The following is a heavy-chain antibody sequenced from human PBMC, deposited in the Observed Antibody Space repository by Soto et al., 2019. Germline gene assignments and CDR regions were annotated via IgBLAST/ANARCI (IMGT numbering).Heavy chain of an antibody. V-gene: IGHV2-5*02. CDR2: IYWDHDK. D-gene: IGHD5-12*01. CDR1: GFSLSTSGVG. CDR3: AHSRVPTPFHF. J-gene: IGHJ4*02. Sequence: QITLKESGPPLVKPTQTLTLTCTFSGFSLSTSGVGVGWIRQPPGKALEWLGLIYWDHDKPYSPSLKSSLTLTKYPPTNQVVLTMTNMDPVDTATYYCAHSRVPTPFHFWGQGTLVTLSS.